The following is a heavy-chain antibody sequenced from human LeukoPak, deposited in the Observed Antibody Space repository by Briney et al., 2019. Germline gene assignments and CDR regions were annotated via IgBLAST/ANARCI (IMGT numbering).Heavy chain of an antibody. V-gene: IGHV1-18*01. CDR3: ARNSHGYSSGWLQFNFDY. CDR1: GYTFTGYG. D-gene: IGHD6-19*01. J-gene: IGHJ4*02. Sequence: ASVKVSCKASGYTFTGYGITWVRQAPGQGLEWMGWINIYNGNTNYVQNLQGRVTMTTDTSTSTAYMELRSLRSDDTAVYYCARNSHGYSSGWLQFNFDYWGQGTLVTVSS. CDR2: INIYNGNT.